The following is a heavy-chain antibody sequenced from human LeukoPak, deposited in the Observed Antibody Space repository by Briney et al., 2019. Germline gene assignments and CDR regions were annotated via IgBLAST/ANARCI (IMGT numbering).Heavy chain of an antibody. CDR3: ASSYYGSGSYYKHAFDI. Sequence: ASVKVSCKASGYTFTSYGISWVRQAPGQGLEWMGWISAYNGNTNYAQKLQGRVTMTTDTSTSTAYMELRSLRSDGTAVYYCASSYYGSGSYYKHAFDIWGQGTMVTVSS. V-gene: IGHV1-18*01. J-gene: IGHJ3*02. D-gene: IGHD3-10*01. CDR2: ISAYNGNT. CDR1: GYTFTSYG.